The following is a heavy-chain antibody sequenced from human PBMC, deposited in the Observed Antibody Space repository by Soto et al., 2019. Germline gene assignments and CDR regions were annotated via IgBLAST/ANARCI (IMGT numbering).Heavy chain of an antibody. CDR2: IYYSGST. Sequence: PSETLSLSCTVCDGSISSGGYYWSWIRQHPGKGLEWIGYIYYSGSTYYNPSLKSRVTISVDTSKNQFSLKLSSVTAADTAVYYCARGLSSPSATGIWGQGILVTVSS. V-gene: IGHV4-31*03. D-gene: IGHD6-6*01. CDR3: ARGLSSPSATGI. J-gene: IGHJ4*02. CDR1: DGSISSGGYY.